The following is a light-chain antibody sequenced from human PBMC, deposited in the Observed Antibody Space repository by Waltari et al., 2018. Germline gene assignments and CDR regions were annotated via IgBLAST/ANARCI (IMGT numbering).Light chain of an antibody. J-gene: IGLJ2*01. CDR1: SSDSGGYNY. Sequence: SALTQPDSVSGSPGQSITISCSGISSDSGGYNYVSWYQQHPGEAPKLIIYDVTNRPSGVSYRFSCSKSGSSAPLTISGLQPEDEADYYCSSFTSSTTGIFGGGTKLTVL. CDR3: SSFTSSTTGI. CDR2: DVT. V-gene: IGLV2-14*03.